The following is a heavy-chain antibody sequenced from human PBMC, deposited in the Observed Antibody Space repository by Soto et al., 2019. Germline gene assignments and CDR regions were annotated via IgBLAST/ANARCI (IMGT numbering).Heavy chain of an antibody. CDR3: ARSFRASVVGPTTLGFYALVV. CDR2: IIPVFGTA. Sequence: HVQLVQSGAEVKKPGSSVKVSCRASGGTFSTDALSWVRQAPGPGLEWLGGIIPVFGTANYARKFQGRVTITADESTKTAYMELSSRRSEETAVYSCARSFRASVVGPTTLGFYALVVWGQGNTVFVSS. J-gene: IGHJ6*01. CDR1: GGTFSTDA. D-gene: IGHD1-1*01. V-gene: IGHV1-69*01.